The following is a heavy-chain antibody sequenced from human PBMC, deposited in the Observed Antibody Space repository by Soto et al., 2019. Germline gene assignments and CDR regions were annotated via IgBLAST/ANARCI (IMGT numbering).Heavy chain of an antibody. J-gene: IGHJ4*02. CDR2: ISWDGRST. V-gene: IGHV3-43*01. CDR3: GRDGAITDYTYLDH. Sequence: PGGSLRLSCAASGLTFSSYSMHWVRQAPGKGLEWVSLISWDGRSTYYADSVRGRFTISRDNSKNSLYLQMNSLTTEDTAFYYCGRDGAITDYTYLDHWGQGALVTVSS. D-gene: IGHD4-4*01. CDR1: GLTFSSYS.